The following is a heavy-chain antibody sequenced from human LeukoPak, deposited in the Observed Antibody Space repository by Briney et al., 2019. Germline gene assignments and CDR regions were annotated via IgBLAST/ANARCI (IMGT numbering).Heavy chain of an antibody. Sequence: ASVTVSFTASGYTFTIYGISWVRQAPGQGLEWVGWISIYNGYTKSSQKFQDRLTMTTDTSTTTAYMELRSLRSDDTAVYFCARDPGEAYFGYWGQGTLVTVSS. CDR2: ISIYNGYT. CDR3: ARDPGEAYFGY. J-gene: IGHJ4*02. CDR1: GYTFTIYG. V-gene: IGHV1-18*01.